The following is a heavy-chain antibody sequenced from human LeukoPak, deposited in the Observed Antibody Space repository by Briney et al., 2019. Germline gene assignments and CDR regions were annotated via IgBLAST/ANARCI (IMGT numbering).Heavy chain of an antibody. CDR3: ASSSGYRAFDI. J-gene: IGHJ3*02. V-gene: IGHV4-59*08. CDR1: GGSISGYY. Sequence: SETLSLTCTVSGGSISGYYWSWIRQPPGKGLEWIGYIYSSGTTNYNPSLKSQITISLDTSKSQFSLKLSSVAAADTAVYYCASSSGYRAFDIWGQGTMVTVSS. CDR2: IYSSGTT. D-gene: IGHD3-22*01.